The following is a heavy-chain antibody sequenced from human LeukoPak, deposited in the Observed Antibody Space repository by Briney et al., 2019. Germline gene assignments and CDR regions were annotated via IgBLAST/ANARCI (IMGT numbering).Heavy chain of an antibody. CDR3: ARDLSGVTGYTYGRGIDY. Sequence: GGSLRLSCAASGFTFSSSWMSWVRQAPGKGLEWVANIKKDGSEKYYVDSVKGRFTISRDNAKTSLYLQMNSLRAEDTAVYYCARDLSGVTGYTYGRGIDYWGQGTLVTVSS. V-gene: IGHV3-7*01. CDR1: GFTFSSSW. J-gene: IGHJ4*02. CDR2: IKKDGSEK. D-gene: IGHD5-18*01.